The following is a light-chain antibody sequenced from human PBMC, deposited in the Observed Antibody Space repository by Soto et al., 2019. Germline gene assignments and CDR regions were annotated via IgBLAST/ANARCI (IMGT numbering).Light chain of an antibody. CDR2: VGSGGIVG. J-gene: IGLJ1*01. CDR3: GADHGSGSNFVYV. CDR1: SVYSNYA. V-gene: IGLV9-49*02. Sequence: QLVLTQPPSASASLGASVTLTCTLSSVYSNYAVDWYQQRPGKGPRFVMRVGSGGIVGSKGEGIPDRFSVLGSGLNRYLTIKHFEEEDEGDYLCGADHGSGSNFVYVFGTGTKVTVL.